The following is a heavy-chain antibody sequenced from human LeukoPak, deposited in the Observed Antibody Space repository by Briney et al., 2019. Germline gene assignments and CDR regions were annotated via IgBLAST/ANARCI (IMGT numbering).Heavy chain of an antibody. J-gene: IGHJ4*02. CDR3: ASDPSYDFWSGYYY. D-gene: IGHD3/OR15-3a*01. CDR2: IIPIFGTA. V-gene: IGHV1-69*05. Sequence: SVKVSCKASGGTFSSYAISWVRQAPGQGLEWMGEIIPIFGTANYAQKFQGRVTITTDESTSTAYMELSSLRSEDTAVYYCASDPSYDFWSGYYYWGQGTLVTVSS. CDR1: GGTFSSYA.